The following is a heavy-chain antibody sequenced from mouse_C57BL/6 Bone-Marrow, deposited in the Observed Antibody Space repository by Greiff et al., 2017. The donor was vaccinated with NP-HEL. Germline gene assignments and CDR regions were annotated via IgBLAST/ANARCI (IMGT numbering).Heavy chain of an antibody. CDR2: ISSGGSYT. CDR3: ARHSAYYSNQYYFDY. J-gene: IGHJ2*01. D-gene: IGHD2-5*01. Sequence: EVQVVESGGDLVKPGGSLKLSCAASGFTFSSYGMSWVRQTPDKRLEWVATISSGGSYTYYPDSVKGRFTISRDNAKNTLYLQMSSLKSEDTAMYYCARHSAYYSNQYYFDYWGQGTTLTVSS. V-gene: IGHV5-6*01. CDR1: GFTFSSYG.